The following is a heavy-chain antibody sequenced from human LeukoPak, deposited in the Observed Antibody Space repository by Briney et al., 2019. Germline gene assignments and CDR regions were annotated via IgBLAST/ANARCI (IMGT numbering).Heavy chain of an antibody. CDR1: GYTFTGYY. CDR3: ARVGVVVPAAIASFRFDP. Sequence: ASVKVSCKASGYTFTGYYMHWVRQAPGQGLEWMGWINPNSGGTNYAQKFQGRVTMTRDTSISTAYMELSRLRSDDTAVYYCARVGVVVPAAIASFRFDPWGREPWSPSPQ. CDR2: INPNSGGT. D-gene: IGHD2-2*01. J-gene: IGHJ5*02. V-gene: IGHV1-2*02.